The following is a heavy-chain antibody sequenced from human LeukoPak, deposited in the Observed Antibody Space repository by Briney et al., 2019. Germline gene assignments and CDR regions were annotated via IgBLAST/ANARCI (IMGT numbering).Heavy chain of an antibody. V-gene: IGHV1-46*01. CDR1: GGTFSSYA. CDR2: INPSGGST. CDR3: ATTYYYDSRNQGFDY. D-gene: IGHD3-22*01. Sequence: GASVKVSCKASGGTFSSYAISWVRQAPGQGLEWMGIINPSGGSTSYAQKFQGRVTMTRDTSTSTVYMELSSLRSEDTAVYYCATTYYYDSRNQGFDYWGQGTLVTVSS. J-gene: IGHJ4*02.